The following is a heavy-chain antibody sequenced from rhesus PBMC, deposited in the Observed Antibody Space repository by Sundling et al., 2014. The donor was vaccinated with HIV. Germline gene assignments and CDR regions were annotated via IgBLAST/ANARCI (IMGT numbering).Heavy chain of an antibody. CDR3: ARPREYRYNYDY. Sequence: QVQLQESGPGLVKPSETLSLTCAASGGSISSYYWSWIRQPPGKGLEWIGHIHVNDGTTRYNPSLSSRVSISTDTSKNQFSLKLRSVTAADTAVYYCARPREYRYNYDYWGQGVLVTVSS. J-gene: IGHJ4*01. D-gene: IGHD5-12*01. CDR2: IHVNDGTT. V-gene: IGHV4-147*01. CDR1: GGSISSYY.